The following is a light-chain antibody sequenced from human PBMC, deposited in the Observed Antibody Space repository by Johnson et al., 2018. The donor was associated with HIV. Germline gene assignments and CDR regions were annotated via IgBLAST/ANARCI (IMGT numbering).Light chain of an antibody. CDR3: GTWDSRLSVYF. J-gene: IGLJ1*01. V-gene: IGLV1-51*02. Sequence: QSVLTQPPSVSAAPGQKVTISCSGSSSNIGNNYVSWYQQLPGTAPKLLFYENNKRPSGIPDRFSGSKSGTSATLYITGLQTGDEAEYYCGTWDSRLSVYFFATGTKFTVL. CDR2: ENN. CDR1: SSNIGNNY.